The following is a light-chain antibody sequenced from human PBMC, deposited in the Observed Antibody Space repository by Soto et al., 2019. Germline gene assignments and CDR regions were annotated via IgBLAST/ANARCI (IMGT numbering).Light chain of an antibody. CDR1: SSDVGGYNF. Sequence: QSALTQPASVSGSPGQSITISCTGTSSDVGGYNFVSWYQQHPGKAPKLMIYDVSYRPSGVSNRFSGSKSGNTASLTISGLQAEDEADYYCSSYTTSSTLIFCGGTKLTVL. CDR2: DVS. CDR3: SSYTTSSTLI. J-gene: IGLJ2*01. V-gene: IGLV2-14*01.